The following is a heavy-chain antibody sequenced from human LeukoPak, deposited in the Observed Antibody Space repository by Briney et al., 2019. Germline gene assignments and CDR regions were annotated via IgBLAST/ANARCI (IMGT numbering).Heavy chain of an antibody. CDR1: GFTLSNYA. V-gene: IGHV3-30-3*01. CDR3: ARDPILVRGYFDY. D-gene: IGHD3-10*01. Sequence: PGGSLRLSCAVSGFTLSNYAIHWVRQAPGKGLEWVALISFDGSNKYYADSVKGRFTISRDNSKNTLHLQMNSLRPEDTAIYYCARDPILVRGYFDYWGQGTLVTVSS. J-gene: IGHJ4*02. CDR2: ISFDGSNK.